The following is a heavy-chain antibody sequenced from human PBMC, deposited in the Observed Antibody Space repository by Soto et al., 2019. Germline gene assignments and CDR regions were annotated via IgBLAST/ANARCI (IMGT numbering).Heavy chain of an antibody. V-gene: IGHV4-38-2*01. CDR2: IYHSGST. Sequence: PSETLSLTCAVSITNIYYFGWIRQPPGKGLEWIGSIYHSGSTYYNPSLKSRVTISVETSRNQFSLKLRSVTAADTAVYFCASPSSAYCSDTSCYAATFHYWGQGIMVTVYS. D-gene: IGHD2-2*01. CDR3: ASPSSAYCSDTSCYAATFHY. J-gene: IGHJ4*02. CDR1: ITNIYY.